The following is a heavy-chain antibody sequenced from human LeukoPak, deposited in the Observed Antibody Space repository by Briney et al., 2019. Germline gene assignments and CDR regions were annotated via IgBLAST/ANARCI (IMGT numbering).Heavy chain of an antibody. CDR3: ARHAGYSSSWRYFDY. Sequence: ASVKVSCKASGGTFNNFAISWVRQAPGQGLEWVGGIIPMSGTANYAQKFQGRVTITADESTSTAYMELSSLRSEDTAVYYRARHAGYSSSWRYFDYWGQGTLVTVSS. CDR1: GGTFNNFA. D-gene: IGHD6-13*01. J-gene: IGHJ4*02. CDR2: IIPMSGTA. V-gene: IGHV1-69*01.